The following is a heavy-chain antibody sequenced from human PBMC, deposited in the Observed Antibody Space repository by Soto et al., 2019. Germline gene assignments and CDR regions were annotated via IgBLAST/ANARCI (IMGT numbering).Heavy chain of an antibody. Sequence: QVQLQESGPGLVKPSQTLSLTCTVSGGSVSSGAYYWSWIRQHPGKGLEWIGYISYIGSTYNNPSLKSRVTISVAPSKNHFSLKLSSVTAADTAVYSCARWELRIRKAFELWGQGTMVTVSS. J-gene: IGHJ3*01. CDR3: ARWELRIRKAFEL. CDR2: ISYIGST. CDR1: GGSVSSGAYY. D-gene: IGHD1-7*01. V-gene: IGHV4-31*03.